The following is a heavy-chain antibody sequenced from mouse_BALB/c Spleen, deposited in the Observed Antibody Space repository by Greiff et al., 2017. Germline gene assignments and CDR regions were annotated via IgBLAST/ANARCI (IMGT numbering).Heavy chain of an antibody. J-gene: IGHJ2*01. CDR2: INPYNGDT. Sequence: EVQLQQSGPELVKPGASVKISCKASGYSFTGYFMNWVMQSHGKSLEWIGRINPYNGDTFYNQKFKGKATLTVDKSSSTAHMELRSLASEDSAVYYCARWGIKNYFDYWGQGTTLTVSS. CDR3: ARWGIKNYFDY. V-gene: IGHV1-20*02. CDR1: GYSFTGYF. D-gene: IGHD2-4*01.